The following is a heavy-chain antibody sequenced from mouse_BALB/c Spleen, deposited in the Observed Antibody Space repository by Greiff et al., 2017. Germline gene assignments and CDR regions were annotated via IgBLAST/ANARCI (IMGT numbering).Heavy chain of an antibody. CDR1: GYSITSGYY. D-gene: IGHD2-4*01. CDR2: ISYDGSN. J-gene: IGHJ4*01. V-gene: IGHV3-6*02. CDR3: ARGDYDCAMDY. Sequence: EVKLQESGPGLVKPSQSLSLTCSVTGYSITSGYYWNWIRQFPGNKLEWSGYISYDGSNNYNPSLKNRISITRDTSKNQFFLKLNSVTTEDTATYYCARGDYDCAMDYWGQGTSVTVSS.